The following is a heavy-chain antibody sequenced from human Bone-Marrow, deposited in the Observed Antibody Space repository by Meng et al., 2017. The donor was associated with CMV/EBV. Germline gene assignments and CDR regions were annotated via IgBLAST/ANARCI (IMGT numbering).Heavy chain of an antibody. Sequence: GGSLRLSCAASGFTFSSYAMSWVRQAPGKGLEWVSAISGSGGSTYYADSVKGRFTISRDNSKNTLYLQMNSLRAEDTAVYYCARGKGWLQSSPAGYWGQGTTVTVSS. D-gene: IGHD5-24*01. CDR1: GFTFSSYA. CDR2: ISGSGGST. J-gene: IGHJ6*02. CDR3: ARGKGWLQSSPAGY. V-gene: IGHV3-23*01.